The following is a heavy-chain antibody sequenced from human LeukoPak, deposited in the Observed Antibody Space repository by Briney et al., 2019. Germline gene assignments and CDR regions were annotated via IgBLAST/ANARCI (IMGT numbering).Heavy chain of an antibody. Sequence: PGGSLRLSCAASGFTFSGYWMHWVRQAPGKGLVWVSRINSDGSSTSYADYVRGRFTISRDNAKNTLYLQMNSLRAEDTAVYYCARAHDYYDILTGYSYAFDIWGQGTMVTVSS. CDR2: INSDGSST. J-gene: IGHJ3*02. CDR1: GFTFSGYW. D-gene: IGHD3-9*01. CDR3: ARAHDYYDILTGYSYAFDI. V-gene: IGHV3-74*01.